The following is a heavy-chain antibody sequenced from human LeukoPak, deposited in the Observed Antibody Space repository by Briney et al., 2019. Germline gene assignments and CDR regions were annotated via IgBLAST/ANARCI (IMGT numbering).Heavy chain of an antibody. CDR2: IYPSGST. CDR1: GGSISSYY. Sequence: SETLSLTCTVSGGSISSYYWTWIRQPAGKGLEWIGRIYPSGSTNYNPSLKSRVTISVDTSKNQFSLKLSSVTAADTAVYYCARQGGFYSNYAIDYWGQGTLVTVSS. D-gene: IGHD4-11*01. CDR3: ARQGGFYSNYAIDY. J-gene: IGHJ4*02. V-gene: IGHV4-4*07.